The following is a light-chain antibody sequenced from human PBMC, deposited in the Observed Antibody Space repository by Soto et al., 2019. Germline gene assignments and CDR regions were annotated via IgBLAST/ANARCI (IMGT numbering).Light chain of an antibody. J-gene: IGLJ3*02. Sequence: QPVLTQPPSASGTPGQRVTISCSGSSSNIGSNYVYWYQQLPGTAPKLLIYSNDQRPSGVPDRFSGSKSGTSASLAISGLRSEDEADYYCAAWDDILSGRVFGGGTKLTVL. CDR3: AAWDDILSGRV. CDR2: SND. CDR1: SSNIGSNY. V-gene: IGLV1-47*01.